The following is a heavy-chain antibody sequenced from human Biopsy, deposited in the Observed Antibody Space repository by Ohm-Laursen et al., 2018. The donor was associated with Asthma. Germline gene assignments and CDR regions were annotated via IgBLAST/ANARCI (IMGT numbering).Heavy chain of an antibody. D-gene: IGHD2-2*03. V-gene: IGHV2-5*01. J-gene: IGHJ4*02. CDR1: GFSLKIGAVG. Sequence: TQTLTLTCTFSGFSLKIGAVGVGWIRQPPGKAPEWLAVIYWNDDRRYNPSLKTSLSLSKDTSKNQIVLALTNLDPLDTATYFCAHSVPSYDSVLGYVSSQFDYWGLGKLVTASA. CDR3: AHSVPSYDSVLGYVSSQFDY. CDR2: IYWNDDR.